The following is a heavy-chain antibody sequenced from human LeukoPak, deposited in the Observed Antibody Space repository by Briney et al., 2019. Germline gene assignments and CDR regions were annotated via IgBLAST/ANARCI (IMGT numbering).Heavy chain of an antibody. D-gene: IGHD2-2*01. CDR1: GFSLSVST. V-gene: IGHV3-73*01. CDR3: SRLLIPSAVYDDL. CDR2: IPSRSNSYST. Sequence: PGGSLKLSCAASGFSLSVSTTHWVRQASGKGLAWVGRIPSRSNSYSTTNRTSVQGEFTISRDNSNNTSYLVMNNLKPEDTAVYYCSRLLIPSAVYDDLCGLGTLVTVSS. J-gene: IGHJ5*02.